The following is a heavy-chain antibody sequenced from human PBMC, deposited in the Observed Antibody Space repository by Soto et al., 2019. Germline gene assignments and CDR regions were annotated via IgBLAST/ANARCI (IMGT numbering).Heavy chain of an antibody. CDR1: GFSFSNYA. CDR3: VREGSGWYSRGSFGF. V-gene: IGHV3-23*01. CDR2: ISGSGGSA. J-gene: IGHJ3*01. Sequence: QPGGSLRLSCAASGFSFSNYAMNWVRQAPGKGLEWVSVISGSGGSASYADSVQGRFTISRDNSNNTLYLQMNSLRAEDTAIYSCVREGSGWYSRGSFGFWAGGTMVTVSS. D-gene: IGHD6-19*01.